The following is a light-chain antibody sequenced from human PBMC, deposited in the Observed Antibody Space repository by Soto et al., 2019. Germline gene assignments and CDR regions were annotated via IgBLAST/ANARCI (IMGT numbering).Light chain of an antibody. CDR2: AVT. CDR1: SRDVGGYNY. CDR3: SSYTSSSTL. J-gene: IGLJ1*01. Sequence: QSALTQPASVSGSPGQSITIPCTGTSRDVGGYNYVSWYQQHPGKAPKLMIYAVTDRPSGVSSRFSGSKSGNTASLTISGLQAEDEADYYCSSYTSSSTLFGTGTKLTVL. V-gene: IGLV2-14*01.